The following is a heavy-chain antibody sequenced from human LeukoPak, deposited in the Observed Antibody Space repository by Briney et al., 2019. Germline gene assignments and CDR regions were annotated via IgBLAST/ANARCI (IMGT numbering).Heavy chain of an antibody. J-gene: IGHJ3*02. Sequence: SGTLSLTCAVSGGSISSSNWWSWVRQPPGKGLEWIGEIYHSGSTNYNPSLKSRVTISVDTSKNQFSLKLNSVTAADTAVYYCAGVSGSYSDAFDIWGQGTMVTVSS. D-gene: IGHD1-26*01. V-gene: IGHV4-4*02. CDR3: AGVSGSYSDAFDI. CDR1: GGSISSSNW. CDR2: IYHSGST.